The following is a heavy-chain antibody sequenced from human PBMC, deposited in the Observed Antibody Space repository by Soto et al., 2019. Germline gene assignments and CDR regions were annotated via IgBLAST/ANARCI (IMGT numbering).Heavy chain of an antibody. CDR2: IYSGGST. V-gene: IGHV3-53*02. CDR1: GFTVSNNY. Sequence: EVQLVETGGGLIQPGGSLRLSCAASGFTVSNNYMSWVRQAPGQGLEWVSLIYSGGSTFYADSVKGRVTISRDNSKNTLFLQMNSLRAEDTAVYFCATYTSVDYWGSGTLVTVSS. J-gene: IGHJ4*02. D-gene: IGHD6-25*01. CDR3: ATYTSVDY.